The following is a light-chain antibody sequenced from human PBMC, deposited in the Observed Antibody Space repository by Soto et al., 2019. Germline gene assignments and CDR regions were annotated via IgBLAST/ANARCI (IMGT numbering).Light chain of an antibody. CDR3: SLYVVLNNLGV. J-gene: IGLJ1*01. Sequence: QSALTQPPSASGSPGQSVTISCTGTSSDVGGYKYVSWYQQHPGKAPKLMIFEVNKRPSGVPDRFSGSKSGNTASLTVSGLQAEDEADYYCSLYVVLNNLGVFGTGTKVTVL. CDR2: EVN. CDR1: SSDVGGYKY. V-gene: IGLV2-8*01.